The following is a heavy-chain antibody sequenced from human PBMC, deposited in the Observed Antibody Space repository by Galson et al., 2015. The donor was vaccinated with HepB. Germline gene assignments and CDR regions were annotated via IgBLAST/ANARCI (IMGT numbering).Heavy chain of an antibody. CDR2: IWYNGSNK. V-gene: IGHV3-33*08. Sequence: SLRLSCAASGFTFSSYGMHWVRQAPGKGLEWVAVIWYNGSNKYYADSVKGRFTISRDNSKRTLYLQMNSLRAEDTAVYYCARDRGDYERYFDYWGQGTLVTVSS. CDR1: GFTFSSYG. CDR3: ARDRGDYERYFDY. J-gene: IGHJ4*02. D-gene: IGHD4-17*01.